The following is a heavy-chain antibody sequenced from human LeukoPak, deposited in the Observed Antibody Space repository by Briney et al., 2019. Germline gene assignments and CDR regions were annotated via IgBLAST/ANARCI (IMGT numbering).Heavy chain of an antibody. CDR3: ARDRGTDGSDQLDP. V-gene: IGHV4-4*07. J-gene: IGHJ5*02. Sequence: SETLSLTCTVSGGSIRTYCWIWIRQADGKGLEWIGRICSSGTTIYNPSLKSRVIMSLDTSNNQFSLILTSVTAADTAVYYCARDRGTDGSDQLDPWGQGILVTVSS. CDR2: ICSSGTT. CDR1: GGSIRTYC. D-gene: IGHD5-24*01.